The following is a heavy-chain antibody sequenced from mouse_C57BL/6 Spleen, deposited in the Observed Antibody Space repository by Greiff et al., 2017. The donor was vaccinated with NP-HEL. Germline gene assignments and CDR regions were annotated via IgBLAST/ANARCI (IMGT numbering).Heavy chain of an antibody. CDR3: AKYGSSYEYAMDY. CDR1: GFTFSDYG. CDR2: ISSGSSTI. J-gene: IGHJ4*01. V-gene: IGHV5-17*01. D-gene: IGHD1-1*01. Sequence: EVQVVESGGGLVKPGGSLKLSCAASGFTFSDYGMHWVRQAPEKGLEWVAYISSGSSTIYYADTVKGRFTISRDNAKNTLFLQMTSLRSEDTAMYYCAKYGSSYEYAMDYWGQGTSVTVSS.